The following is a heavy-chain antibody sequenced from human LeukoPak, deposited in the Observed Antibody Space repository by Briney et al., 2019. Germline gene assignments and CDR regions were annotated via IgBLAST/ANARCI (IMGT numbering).Heavy chain of an antibody. D-gene: IGHD2/OR15-2a*01. V-gene: IGHV3-21*01. CDR3: ARDPLKTPGPLLLDY. J-gene: IGHJ4*02. CDR2: ISSSSSYI. CDR1: GFTFSSYS. Sequence: GGSLRLSCAASGFTFSSYSMNWVRQAPGKGLEWVSSISSSSSYIYYADSVKGRFTISRDNAKNSLYLQMNSLRAEDTAVYYCARDPLKTPGPLLLDYWGQGTLVTVSS.